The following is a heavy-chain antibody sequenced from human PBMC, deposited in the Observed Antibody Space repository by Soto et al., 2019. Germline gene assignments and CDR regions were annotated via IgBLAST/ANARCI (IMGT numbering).Heavy chain of an antibody. V-gene: IGHV3-30*01. CDR1: GFTFTSYA. CDR2: ISFDGSNK. J-gene: IGHJ4*02. Sequence: QVQLVESGGGVVQPGRSLRLSCAASGFTFTSYAMHWFRQAPGRGLEWVAFISFDGSNKYYADSVKGRFTISRDNSKNTLYLQMNSLRAEDTAVYHCARDAVPSYFDYWGQGTLVTVSS. CDR3: ARDAVPSYFDY.